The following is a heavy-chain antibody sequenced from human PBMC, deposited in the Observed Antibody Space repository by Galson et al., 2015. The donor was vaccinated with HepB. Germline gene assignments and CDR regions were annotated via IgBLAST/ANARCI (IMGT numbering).Heavy chain of an antibody. D-gene: IGHD6-13*01. J-gene: IGHJ4*02. CDR3: ARNKVAGAGYSSSTFDY. CDR1: GFSFSAYD. CDR2: IWYDGSNQ. V-gene: IGHV3-33*01. Sequence: SLRLSCAASGFSFSAYDMHWVRQAPGKGLEWVAIIWYDGSNQYYADSVKGRFTISRDNFKNTLDLQMNRLRAEDTAVYYCARNKVAGAGYSSSTFDYWGQGTLVTVSS.